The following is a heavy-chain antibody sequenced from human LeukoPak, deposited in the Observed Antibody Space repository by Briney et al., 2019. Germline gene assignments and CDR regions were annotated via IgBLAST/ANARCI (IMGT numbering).Heavy chain of an antibody. CDR2: IWYDGSKK. Sequence: PGRSLRLSCAASGFTFSSYGMHWVRQAPGKGLEWVAVIWYDGSKKYYVESVKGRFTISRDNSKKTLYLQMNSLRGEDTAVYYCAGDGVAWDYWGLGTLVTVSS. CDR3: AGDGVAWDY. J-gene: IGHJ4*02. D-gene: IGHD3-3*01. CDR1: GFTFSSYG. V-gene: IGHV3-33*01.